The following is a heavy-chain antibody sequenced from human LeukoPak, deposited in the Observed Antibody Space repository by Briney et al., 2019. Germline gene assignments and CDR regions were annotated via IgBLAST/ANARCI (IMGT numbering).Heavy chain of an antibody. J-gene: IGHJ3*02. Sequence: GGSLRLSCAASGFTFSSYWMSWVRQAPGKGLEWVANIKQDGSEKYYVDSVKGRFTISRDNAKNSLYLQMNSLRAEDTAVYYCARDLEYYYDSSGYYYGDAFDIWGQGTMVTVS. CDR1: GFTFSSYW. V-gene: IGHV3-7*01. CDR2: IKQDGSEK. CDR3: ARDLEYYYDSSGYYYGDAFDI. D-gene: IGHD3-22*01.